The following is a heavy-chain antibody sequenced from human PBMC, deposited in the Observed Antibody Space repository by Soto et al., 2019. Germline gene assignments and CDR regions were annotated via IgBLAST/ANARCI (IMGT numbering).Heavy chain of an antibody. CDR1: GYTFTSYG. CDR2: ISAYNGNT. CDR3: ARDPREYYDSSGPDY. Sequence: ASVKVSCKASGYTFTSYGISWVRQAPGQGLEWMGWISAYNGNTNYAQKLQGRVTMTTDTSTSTAYMELRSLRTDDTAVYYCARDPREYYDSSGPDYWSQGTLVTV. V-gene: IGHV1-18*01. D-gene: IGHD3-22*01. J-gene: IGHJ4*02.